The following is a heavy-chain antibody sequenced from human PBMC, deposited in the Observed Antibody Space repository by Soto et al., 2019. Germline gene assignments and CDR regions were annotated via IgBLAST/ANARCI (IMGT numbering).Heavy chain of an antibody. CDR3: AKVAGGLGYLDL. CDR2: INPNSGGT. J-gene: IGHJ2*01. Sequence: ASVKVSCKASGYTFTGYYMHWVRQAPGQGLEWMGWINPNSGGTNYAQKFQGRFTISRDNSKNSVYLQLSGLTADDTAVHYCAKVAGGLGYLDLWGRGTLVTVSS. D-gene: IGHD3-16*01. V-gene: IGHV1-2*02. CDR1: GYTFTGYY.